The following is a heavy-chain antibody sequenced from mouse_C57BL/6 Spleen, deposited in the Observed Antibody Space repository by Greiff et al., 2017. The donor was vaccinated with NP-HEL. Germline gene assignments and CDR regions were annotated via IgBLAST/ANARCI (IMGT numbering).Heavy chain of an antibody. J-gene: IGHJ3*01. CDR3: ARESNYWFAY. CDR1: GYSITSGYY. CDR2: ISYDGSN. Sequence: EVKLQESGPGLVKPSQSLSLTCSVTGYSITSGYYWNWIRQFPGNKLEWMGYISYDGSNNYNPSLKNRISITRDTSKNQFFLKLNSVTTEDTATYYCARESNYWFAYWGQGTLVTVSA. D-gene: IGHD2-5*01. V-gene: IGHV3-6*01.